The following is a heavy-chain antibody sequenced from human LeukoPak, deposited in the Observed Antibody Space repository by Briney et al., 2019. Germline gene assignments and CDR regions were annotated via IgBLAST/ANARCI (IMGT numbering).Heavy chain of an antibody. J-gene: IGHJ5*02. D-gene: IGHD3-22*01. CDR3: ARAPSGYYDSSGYYHWFDP. CDR2: IIPIFGTA. CDR1: GGSFSSYV. Sequence: SVKVSCKGSGGSFSSYVVSWVRQAPGQGLEWMGGIIPIFGTANYAQKFQGRVTITADESTSTAYMELSSLRSEDTAVYYCARAPSGYYDSSGYYHWFDPWGQGTLVTVSS. V-gene: IGHV1-69*01.